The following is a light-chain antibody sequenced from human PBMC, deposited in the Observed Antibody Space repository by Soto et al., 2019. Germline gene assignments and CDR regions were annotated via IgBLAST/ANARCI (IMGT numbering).Light chain of an antibody. CDR2: GAS. J-gene: IGKJ5*01. CDR3: QQYKNWPRIT. CDR1: QSITRN. V-gene: IGKV3-15*01. Sequence: TVMTQSPFTPSVIAGERAPLSSTASQSITRNLAWYQQSPGQAPRLLIYGASTRATGIPARFSGSGSGTEFTLTINSLQSEDFAVYYCQQYKNWPRITFGQGTRLAI.